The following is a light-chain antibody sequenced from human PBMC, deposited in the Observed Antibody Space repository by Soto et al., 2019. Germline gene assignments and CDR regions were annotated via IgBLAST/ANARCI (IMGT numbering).Light chain of an antibody. CDR2: EVS. CDR3: SSYTSSSTRV. Sequence: QSALTQPASVSGSPGQSITISCTGTSSDVGGYNYVSWYQQHPGKAPKLMIYEVSNRPSGVSNRFSGSKSGNTASLTISGLQAEDEADYCCSSYTSSSTRVFGGGTKHAVL. CDR1: SSDVGGYNY. J-gene: IGLJ3*02. V-gene: IGLV2-14*01.